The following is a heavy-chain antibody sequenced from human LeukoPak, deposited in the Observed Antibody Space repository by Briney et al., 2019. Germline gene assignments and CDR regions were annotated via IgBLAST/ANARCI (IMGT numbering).Heavy chain of an antibody. CDR1: GFTFSTYF. J-gene: IGHJ4*02. V-gene: IGHV3-30-3*01. Sequence: GRSLRLSCAASGFTFSTYFMHWVRQAPGKGLEWVADIASDGSHTFYVESVKGRFTILRDDSKNSLYLQMYSLKTEDTAVYYCTRGPDSSGWYYFDSWGQGTLVTVSS. CDR2: IASDGSHT. D-gene: IGHD6-19*01. CDR3: TRGPDSSGWYYFDS.